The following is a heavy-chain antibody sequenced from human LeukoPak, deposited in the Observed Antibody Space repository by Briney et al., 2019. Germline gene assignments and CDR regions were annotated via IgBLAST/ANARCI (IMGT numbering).Heavy chain of an antibody. V-gene: IGHV4-4*09. J-gene: IGHJ4*02. CDR3: ARRSRDGYKIDY. CDR2: IYTSGST. CDR1: GGSISSYY. Sequence: SETLSLTCTVSGGSISSYYWSWIRQPPGKGLEWIGYIYTSGSTNYNPSLKSRVTISVDTSKNQFSLKLSSVTAADTAVYYCARRSRDGYKIDYRGQGTLVTVSS. D-gene: IGHD5-24*01.